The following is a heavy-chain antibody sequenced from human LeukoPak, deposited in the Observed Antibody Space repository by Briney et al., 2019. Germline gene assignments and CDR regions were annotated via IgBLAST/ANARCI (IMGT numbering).Heavy chain of an antibody. D-gene: IGHD3-22*01. CDR1: EFSVGSNY. J-gene: IGHJ4*02. Sequence: GGSLRLSCAASEFSVGSNYMTWVRQAPGKGLEWVSLIYSGGSTYYADSVKGRFTISRDNSKNTLYLQMNSLRAEDTAVYYCAKDKALYYYDSSGFDYWGQGTLVTVSS. CDR3: AKDKALYYYDSSGFDY. V-gene: IGHV3-66*01. CDR2: IYSGGST.